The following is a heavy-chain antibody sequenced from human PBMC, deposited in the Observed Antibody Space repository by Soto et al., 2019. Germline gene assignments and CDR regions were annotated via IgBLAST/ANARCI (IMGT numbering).Heavy chain of an antibody. V-gene: IGHV3-48*02. Sequence: GGSLRLSCAASGFTFSSYSMNWVRQAPGKGLEWVSYISSSSSTIYYADSVKGRFTISRDNAKNSLYLQMNSLRDEDTAVYYCARASGMGDYYYGMDVWGQGTTVTVSS. CDR1: GFTFSSYS. CDR2: ISSSSSTI. J-gene: IGHJ6*02. CDR3: ARASGMGDYYYGMDV. D-gene: IGHD3-10*01.